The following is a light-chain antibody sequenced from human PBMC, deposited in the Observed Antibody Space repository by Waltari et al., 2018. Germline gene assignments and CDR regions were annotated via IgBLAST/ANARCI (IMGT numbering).Light chain of an antibody. CDR2: IDT. Sequence: SYELTQPPSVSVSPGQTARITCSGDALPQQDAYWYQQRPGQAPVLVIYIDTERPSGIPERFSGSSSGTIVTLTISGVQAEDEADYYCQSADSSGNYVVFGGGTKLTVL. J-gene: IGLJ2*01. CDR3: QSADSSGNYVV. V-gene: IGLV3-25*03. CDR1: ALPQQD.